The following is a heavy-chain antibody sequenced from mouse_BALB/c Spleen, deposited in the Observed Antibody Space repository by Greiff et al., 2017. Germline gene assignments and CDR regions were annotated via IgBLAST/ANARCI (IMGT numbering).Heavy chain of an antibody. CDR2: IDPANGNT. J-gene: IGHJ2*01. CDR1: GFNIKDTY. Sequence: VQLQQSGAELVKPGASVKLSCTASGFNIKDTYMHWVKQRPEQGLEWIGRIDPANGNTKYDPKFQGKATITADTSSNTAYLQLSSLTSEDTAVYYCATSLTARVNYFDYWGQGTTLTVSS. D-gene: IGHD3-2*01. V-gene: IGHV14-3*02. CDR3: ATSLTARVNYFDY.